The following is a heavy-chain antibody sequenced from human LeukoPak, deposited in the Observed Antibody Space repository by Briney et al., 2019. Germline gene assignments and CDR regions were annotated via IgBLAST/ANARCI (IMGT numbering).Heavy chain of an antibody. CDR1: GFTFNTYW. J-gene: IGHJ4*02. CDR3: AREAKITIFGVVIKTQLDY. CDR2: IKGDGSEK. D-gene: IGHD3-3*01. Sequence: GGSLRLSCAASGFTFNTYWMSWVRQAPGKGLEWVANIKGDGSEKYYGDSVEGRFTISRDNAKNSLYLQMNSLRAEDTAMYYCAREAKITIFGVVIKTQLDYWGQGTLVTVSS. V-gene: IGHV3-7*01.